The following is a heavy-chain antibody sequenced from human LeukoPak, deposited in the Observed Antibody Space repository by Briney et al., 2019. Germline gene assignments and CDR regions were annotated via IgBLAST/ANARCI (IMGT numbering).Heavy chain of an antibody. CDR1: GGSTSSDY. CDR3: ARLKLGAYFDL. CDR2: VYNSGDT. J-gene: IGHJ2*01. V-gene: IGHV4-59*08. Sequence: SETLSPTCTVSGGSTSSDYWSLIRQSPGKGLEWVGYVYNSGDTGKNPSLKSRVTILLDTSKNQCSLKLTSVSAADTAVYYCARLKLGAYFDLWGRGTLVTVSS. D-gene: IGHD3-16*01.